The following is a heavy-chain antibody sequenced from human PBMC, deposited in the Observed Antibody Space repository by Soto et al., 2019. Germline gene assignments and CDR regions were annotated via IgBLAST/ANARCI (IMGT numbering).Heavy chain of an antibody. J-gene: IGHJ5*02. V-gene: IGHV4-39*07. Sequence: PSETLSLTCTVSGGSISSSSYYWGWIRQPPGKGLEWIGSIYYSGSTYYNPSLKSRVTISVDTSKNQFSLKLSSVTAADTAVYYCARDIAGIAARGEWFDPWGQGTLVTVSS. D-gene: IGHD6-6*01. CDR1: GGSISSSSYY. CDR3: ARDIAGIAARGEWFDP. CDR2: IYYSGST.